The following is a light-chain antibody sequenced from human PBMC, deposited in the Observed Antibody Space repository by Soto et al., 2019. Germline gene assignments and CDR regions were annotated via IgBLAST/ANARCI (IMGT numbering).Light chain of an antibody. CDR1: QSVLYSSDNKNY. V-gene: IGKV4-1*01. Sequence: DIVMTQSPDSLAVSLGERATINCKSSQSVLYSSDNKNYLTWYQQRPGQPPKLLIYWASTRESGVPDRFSDSGSETDFTLTISGLQAEDVAVYYCQQYYTTPYTFGQGTKLEIK. CDR2: WAS. CDR3: QQYYTTPYT. J-gene: IGKJ2*01.